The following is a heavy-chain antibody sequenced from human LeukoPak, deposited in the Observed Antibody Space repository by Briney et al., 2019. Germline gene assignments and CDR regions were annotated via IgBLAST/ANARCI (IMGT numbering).Heavy chain of an antibody. J-gene: IGHJ3*01. D-gene: IGHD2-15*01. CDR1: GASINKDY. CDR3: VRASAESGGAFDV. V-gene: IGHV4-59*01. Sequence: PSETLSLTSTVSGASINKDYWAWIRQPPGRGLEWIGYVIDSDFNEANGDITNYNPSLETRVTTSRDTPKNQFSLKLSSMTAADTAIYYCVRASAESGGAFDVWGHGTVVTVSS. CDR2: VIDSDFNEANGDIT.